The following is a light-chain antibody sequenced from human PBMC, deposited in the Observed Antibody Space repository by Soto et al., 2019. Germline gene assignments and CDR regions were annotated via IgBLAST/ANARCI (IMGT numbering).Light chain of an antibody. J-gene: IGLJ1*01. CDR3: CSYAASNPFV. Sequence: QSALTQPRSVSGSPGQSVTISCTGTSSDVGGYNYVSWYQQYSGKAPRGRIYDVSKRPSGVPDRFSGSKSGNTASLTISGLQAEDEADYYCCSYAASNPFVFGTGTKGTVL. CDR2: DVS. CDR1: SSDVGGYNY. V-gene: IGLV2-11*01.